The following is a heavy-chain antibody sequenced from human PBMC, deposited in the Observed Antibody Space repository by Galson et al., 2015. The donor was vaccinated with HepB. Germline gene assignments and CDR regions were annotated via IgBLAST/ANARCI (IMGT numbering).Heavy chain of an antibody. V-gene: IGHV1-2*02. CDR2: INPNSGGT. J-gene: IGHJ4*02. CDR1: GYTFTGYY. CDR3: ARQAGWLQSEGDHIDY. D-gene: IGHD5-24*01. Sequence: SVKVSCKASGYTFTGYYMHWVRQAPGQGLEWMGWINPNSGGTNYAQKFQGRVTMARDTSISTAYMELSRLRSDDTAVYYCARQAGWLQSEGDHIDYWGQGTLVTVSS.